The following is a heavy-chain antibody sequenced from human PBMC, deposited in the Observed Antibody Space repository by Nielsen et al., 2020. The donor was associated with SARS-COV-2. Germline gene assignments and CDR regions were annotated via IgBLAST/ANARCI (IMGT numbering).Heavy chain of an antibody. D-gene: IGHD2-15*01. Sequence: GESLKISCKGSGYSFTSYWIGWVRQMPGKGLEWMGIIYPGDSDTRYSPSFQGQVTISADKSISTAYLQRSSLKASDTAMYYCARQYCSGGSCYANWFDPWGQGTLVTVSS. J-gene: IGHJ5*02. CDR2: IYPGDSDT. CDR3: ARQYCSGGSCYANWFDP. V-gene: IGHV5-51*01. CDR1: GYSFTSYW.